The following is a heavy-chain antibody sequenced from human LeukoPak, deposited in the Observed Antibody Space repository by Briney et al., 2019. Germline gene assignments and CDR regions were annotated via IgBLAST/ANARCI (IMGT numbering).Heavy chain of an antibody. CDR3: VRIGSRITMVRGVPFDY. V-gene: IGHV1-18*04. CDR1: GYTFTIYG. D-gene: IGHD3-10*01. J-gene: IGHJ4*02. Sequence: ASVKVSCKASGYTFTIYGISWVRQAPGQGLEWMGWISAYNGNTNYAQKLQGRVTMTTDTSTSTAYMELKSLRSDDTAVYYCVRIGSRITMVRGVPFDYWGQGTLVTVSS. CDR2: ISAYNGNT.